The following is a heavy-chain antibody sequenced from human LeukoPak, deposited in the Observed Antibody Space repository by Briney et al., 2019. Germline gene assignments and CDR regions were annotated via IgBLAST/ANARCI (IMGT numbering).Heavy chain of an antibody. Sequence: PSETLSLTCTVSGASVSGDYWSWIRQPPGKGLEWIGYIYVSGNSNYNPSLKSRVSVSLDTSKNQVSLTLTSVTAADTAVYYCARHPFSPPFDHWGQGTLVAVSS. CDR2: IYVSGNS. CDR1: GASVSGDY. J-gene: IGHJ4*02. D-gene: IGHD2/OR15-2a*01. CDR3: ARHPFSPPFDH. V-gene: IGHV4-59*08.